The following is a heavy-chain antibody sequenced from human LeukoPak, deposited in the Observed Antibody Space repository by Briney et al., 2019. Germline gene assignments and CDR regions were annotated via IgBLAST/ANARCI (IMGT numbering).Heavy chain of an antibody. V-gene: IGHV1-2*04. CDR2: INPNSGGT. CDR1: GYTFTGYY. J-gene: IGHJ6*02. D-gene: IGHD1-14*01. Sequence: GASVKVSCKASGYTFTGYYMHWVRQAPGQGLEWMGWINPNSGGTNYAQKFQGWVTMTRDTSISTAYMELSRLRSDDTAVYYCARGISFNHHGMDVWGQGTTVTVSS. CDR3: ARGISFNHHGMDV.